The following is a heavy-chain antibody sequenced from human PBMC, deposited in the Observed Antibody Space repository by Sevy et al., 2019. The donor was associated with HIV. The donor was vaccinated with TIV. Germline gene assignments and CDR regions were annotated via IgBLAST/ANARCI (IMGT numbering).Heavy chain of an antibody. CDR3: ARIARGYSADGYYYGMDV. Sequence: GGSLRLSCAASGFTFSSYAMSWVRQAPGKGLEWVSAISGSGGSTYYADSVKGRFTISRDNAKNSLYLQMNSLRAEDTAVYYCARIARGYSADGYYYGMDVWGQGTTVTVSS. J-gene: IGHJ6*02. D-gene: IGHD5-12*01. CDR2: ISGSGGST. CDR1: GFTFSSYA. V-gene: IGHV3-23*01.